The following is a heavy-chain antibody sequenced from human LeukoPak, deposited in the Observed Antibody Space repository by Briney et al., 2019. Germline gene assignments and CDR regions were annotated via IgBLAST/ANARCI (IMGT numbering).Heavy chain of an antibody. D-gene: IGHD6-13*01. Sequence: SVKVSCKASGGTFSSYAISWVRQAPGQGLEWMGGTIPIFGTANYAQKFQGRVTITADKSTSTAYMELSSLRSEDTAVYYCARGVSDYYFDYWGQGTLVTVSS. V-gene: IGHV1-69*06. CDR2: TIPIFGTA. CDR1: GGTFSSYA. CDR3: ARGVSDYYFDY. J-gene: IGHJ4*02.